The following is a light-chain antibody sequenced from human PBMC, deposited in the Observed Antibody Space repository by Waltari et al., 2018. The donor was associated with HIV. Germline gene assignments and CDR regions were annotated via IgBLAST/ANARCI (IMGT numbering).Light chain of an antibody. CDR2: KAS. CDR3: QQYSTSSPWT. CDR1: QNINTW. V-gene: IGKV1-5*03. Sequence: DIQMTQSPSTLSTSLGDTITITCRTSQNINTWLAWYQQKPGSTPTLLIYKASSLEKGVPSRFSGSGSGTEFTLTISGLQPDDFATYYCQQYSTSSPWTFGQGTKVDI. J-gene: IGKJ1*01.